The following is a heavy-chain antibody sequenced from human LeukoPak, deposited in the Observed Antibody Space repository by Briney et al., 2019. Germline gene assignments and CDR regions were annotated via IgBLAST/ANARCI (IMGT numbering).Heavy chain of an antibody. CDR2: IKQDGSEK. CDR1: GFTFSSYW. D-gene: IGHD6-13*01. J-gene: IGHJ4*02. CDR3: ARTTGYSGSWYGYY. V-gene: IGHV3-7*01. Sequence: GGSLRLSCAASGFTFSSYWMSWVRQAPGKGLEWVANIKQDGSEKYYVDSVKGRFTISRDNAKNSLYLQMNSLRAEDTAVYYCARTTGYSGSWYGYYWGQGTLVTVSS.